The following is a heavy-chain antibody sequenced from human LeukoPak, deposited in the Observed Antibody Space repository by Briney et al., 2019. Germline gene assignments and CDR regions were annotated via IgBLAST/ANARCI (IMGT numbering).Heavy chain of an antibody. CDR2: MSHDGNSQ. D-gene: IGHD2-2*01. Sequence: GGSPRLSCAASGFTFSSYGMHWVRQAPGKGLEWVAVMSHDGNSQYYADSVKGRFTISRDNSKNTLDLQMHRLRPEDTAVYYCAKSIRFCSSSACFAGYYNYGLHVWGQGTTVIVSS. V-gene: IGHV3-30*18. CDR3: AKSIRFCSSSACFAGYYNYGLHV. J-gene: IGHJ6*02. CDR1: GFTFSSYG.